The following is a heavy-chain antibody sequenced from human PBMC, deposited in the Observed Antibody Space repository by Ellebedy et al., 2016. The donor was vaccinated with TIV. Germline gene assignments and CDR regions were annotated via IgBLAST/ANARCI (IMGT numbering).Heavy chain of an antibody. V-gene: IGHV4-4*07. CDR3: AREGKYYYDSSGYYRYYYYYMDV. J-gene: IGHJ6*03. D-gene: IGHD3-22*01. CDR2: IYTSGST. Sequence: SETLSLTXTVSGGSISSYYWSWIRQPAGKGLEWFGRIYTSGSTNYNPSLKSRVTISVDTSKNQFSLKLSSVTAADTAVYYCAREGKYYYDSSGYYRYYYYYMDVWGKGTTVTVSS. CDR1: GGSISSYY.